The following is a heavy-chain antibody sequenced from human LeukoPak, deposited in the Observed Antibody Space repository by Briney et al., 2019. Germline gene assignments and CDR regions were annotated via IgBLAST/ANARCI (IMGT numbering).Heavy chain of an antibody. CDR1: GGSFSGYY. V-gene: IGHV4-34*01. D-gene: IGHD5-24*01. Sequence: PSETLSLTCAVYGGSFSGYYWSWIRQPPGKGLEWIGEIKHSGSTNYNPSLKSRVTISVDTSKNQFSLKLSSVTAADTAVYYCARGESYNGAFDYWGQGTLVTVSS. J-gene: IGHJ4*02. CDR2: IKHSGST. CDR3: ARGESYNGAFDY.